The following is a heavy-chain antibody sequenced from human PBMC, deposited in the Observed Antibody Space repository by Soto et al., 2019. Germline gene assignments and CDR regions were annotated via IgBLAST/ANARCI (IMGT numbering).Heavy chain of an antibody. CDR3: AKETYGSGWTLDS. CDR2: ISGGGGNT. V-gene: IGHV3-23*01. J-gene: IGHJ4*02. D-gene: IGHD6-19*01. Sequence: VQLLESGGRVVQSGGSLRLSCTASGFSFSDYSMHWVRQAPGKGLEWVAAISGGGGNTYYAGSVNGRFTISRDNSRNTLYLQMNNLRGEDTALYYCAKETYGSGWTLDSWGQGTRATVSS. CDR1: GFSFSDYS.